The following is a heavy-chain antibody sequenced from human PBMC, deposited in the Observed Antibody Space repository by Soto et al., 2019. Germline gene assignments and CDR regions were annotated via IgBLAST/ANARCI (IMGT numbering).Heavy chain of an antibody. CDR2: TYYRSKWYN. V-gene: IGHV6-1*01. CDR3: ARAPSRVLRDNWFDP. Sequence: PSQTLSLTCAISGDSVSSNSVAWNWIRQSPSRGLEWLGRTYYRSKWYNDYAVSVKSRITINPDTSKNQFSLKLSSVTAADTAVYYCARAPSRVLRDNWFDPWGQGTLVTVSS. J-gene: IGHJ5*02. CDR1: GDSVSSNSVA.